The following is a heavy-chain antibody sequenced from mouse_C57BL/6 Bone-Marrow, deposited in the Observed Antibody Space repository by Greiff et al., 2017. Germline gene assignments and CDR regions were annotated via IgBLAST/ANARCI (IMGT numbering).Heavy chain of an antibody. CDR2: ISSGGSYT. CDR3: ERRGECYYSNPYDYGY. Sequence: EVKLMESGGDLVKPGGSLKLSCAASGFTFSSYGMSWVRQTPDKRLEWVATISSGGSYTYYPDSVKGRFTISRDNAKNTLYLQMSSLKSEDTAMYYCERRGECYYSNPYDYGYWGQGTTLTVAT. CDR1: GFTFSSYG. J-gene: IGHJ2*01. V-gene: IGHV5-6*02. D-gene: IGHD2-5*01.